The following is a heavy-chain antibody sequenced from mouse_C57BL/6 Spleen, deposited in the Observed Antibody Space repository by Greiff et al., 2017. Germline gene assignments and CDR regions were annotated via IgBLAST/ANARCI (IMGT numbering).Heavy chain of an antibody. Sequence: QVQLQQPGAELVRPGSSVKLSCKASGYTFTSYWMHWVKQRPIQGLEWIGNIDPSDSETHYNQKFKDKATLTVDKSSSTAYMQLSSLTSEDSAVYYCARSRGLREFAYWGQGTLVTVSA. CDR2: IDPSDSET. CDR3: ARSRGLREFAY. D-gene: IGHD2-4*01. V-gene: IGHV1-52*01. J-gene: IGHJ3*01. CDR1: GYTFTSYW.